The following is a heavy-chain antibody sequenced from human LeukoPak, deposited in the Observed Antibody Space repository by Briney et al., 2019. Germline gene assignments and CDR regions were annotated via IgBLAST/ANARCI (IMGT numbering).Heavy chain of an antibody. J-gene: IGHJ4*02. CDR2: IYSDGNT. D-gene: IGHD3-22*01. V-gene: IGHV3-66*01. CDR1: GFTVSSNY. Sequence: GGSLRLSCAATGFTVSSNYMSWVRQAPGKGLDWGSIIYSDGNTYYADSVKGRFTISRDNSRNTLYLQMNSLRAEDTAVYYCARVSGEYDSSSFDYWGQGTLATVSS. CDR3: ARVSGEYDSSSFDY.